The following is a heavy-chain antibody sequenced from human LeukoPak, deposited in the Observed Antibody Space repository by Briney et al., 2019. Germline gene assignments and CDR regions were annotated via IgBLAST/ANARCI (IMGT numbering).Heavy chain of an antibody. D-gene: IGHD1-7*01. J-gene: IGHJ3*01. CDR2: ISGSGCDI. V-gene: IGHV3-21*01. CDR3: ARRTFPNDAFDV. CDR1: GFTFSTFS. Sequence: PGGSLRLSCAASGFTFSTFSMNWVRQTPGKGLEWVSAISGSGCDIYYADSVKGRFTISRDTPKRSLYLKMNSLRAEDTAVYYCARRTFPNDAFDVWGQGTVVTVSS.